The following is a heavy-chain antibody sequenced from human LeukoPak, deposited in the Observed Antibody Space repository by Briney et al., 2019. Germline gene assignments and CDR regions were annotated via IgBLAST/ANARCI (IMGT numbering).Heavy chain of an antibody. J-gene: IGHJ4*02. CDR3: ARGSGTDILTGYLSGLFDY. CDR1: GGSISSSSYY. CDR2: IYYSGST. D-gene: IGHD3-9*01. V-gene: IGHV4-39*07. Sequence: NPSQTLSLTCTVSGGSISSSSYYWGWIRQPPGKGLEWIESIYYSGSTYYNPSLKSRVTISVDTSKNQFSLKLSSVTAADTAVYYCARGSGTDILTGYLSGLFDYWGQGTLVTVSS.